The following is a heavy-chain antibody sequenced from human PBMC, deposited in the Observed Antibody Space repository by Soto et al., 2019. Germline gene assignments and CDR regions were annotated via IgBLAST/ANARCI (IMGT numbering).Heavy chain of an antibody. Sequence: QVHLVQSGAEVRKPGASVKVSCKASGYTFSSYAMHWVRQAPGQRLEWMGWINAGYGNTKSSQKFQDGVTISRDTSASTAYMELTSLRSEDTAVYYCARDTGDGTFDFWGQGTLVTVSS. V-gene: IGHV1-3*01. D-gene: IGHD7-27*01. CDR1: GYTFSSYA. CDR2: INAGYGNT. CDR3: ARDTGDGTFDF. J-gene: IGHJ4*02.